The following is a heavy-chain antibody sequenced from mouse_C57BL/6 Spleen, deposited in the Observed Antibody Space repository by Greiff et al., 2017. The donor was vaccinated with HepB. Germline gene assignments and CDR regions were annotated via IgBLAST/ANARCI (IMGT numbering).Heavy chain of an antibody. CDR3: ARWVLRRGGD. V-gene: IGHV1-69*01. D-gene: IGHD1-1*01. J-gene: IGHJ3*01. CDR2: IDPSDSYT. Sequence: QVQLQQPGAELVMPGASVKLSCKASGYTFTSYWMHWVKQRPGQGLEWIGEIDPSDSYTNYNQKFKGKSTLTVDKSSSTAYMQVSSLTSEDSAVYYCARWVLRRGGDWGKGTLVTVST. CDR1: GYTFTSYW.